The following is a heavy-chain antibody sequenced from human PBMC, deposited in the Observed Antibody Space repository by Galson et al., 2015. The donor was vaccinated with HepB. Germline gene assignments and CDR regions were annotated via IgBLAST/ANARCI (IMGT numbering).Heavy chain of an antibody. D-gene: IGHD3-3*01. V-gene: IGHV7-4-1*01. CDR1: GYTFNEYA. CDR2: INTNTGNP. J-gene: IGHJ4*02. Sequence: SVKVSCKASGYTFNEYAINWVRQAPGQGLEWMGWINTNTGNPTYAQGFTGRLVFSLDTSVSTAYLQIGSLKAEDTAVYYCARGSAYDFWSGYSAQEDYWGQGTLVTVSS. CDR3: ARGSAYDFWSGYSAQEDY.